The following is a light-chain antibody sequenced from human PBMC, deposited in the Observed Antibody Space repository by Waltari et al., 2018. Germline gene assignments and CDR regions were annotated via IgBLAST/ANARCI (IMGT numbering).Light chain of an antibody. Sequence: DIQMTQSPSSLSASVGDRVTITCRASQGISNYLAWYQQKPGKAPTLLISAASTLESGVPSRFSGSGSGTDFTLTISSLQPEDVSTYYCQKYDSAPPTFGQGTKVEIK. J-gene: IGKJ1*01. V-gene: IGKV1-27*01. CDR1: QGISNY. CDR2: AAS. CDR3: QKYDSAPPT.